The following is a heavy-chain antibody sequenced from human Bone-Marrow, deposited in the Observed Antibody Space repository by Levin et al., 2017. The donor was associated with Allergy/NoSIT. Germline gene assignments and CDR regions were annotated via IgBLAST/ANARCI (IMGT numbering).Heavy chain of an antibody. V-gene: IGHV3-13*04. D-gene: IGHD2-2*01. CDR1: GFTFSSYD. CDR2: IGTAADS. J-gene: IGHJ4*02. Sequence: GESLKISCAASGFTFSSYDMHWVRQATGRGLEWVSAIGTAADSYYSGSVKGRFTVSRDNAKNSFYLQMNSLRAGDTAVYYCARVALPRYCTSTSCSDSGYYFGYWGQGTLVTVSS. CDR3: ARVALPRYCTSTSCSDSGYYFGY.